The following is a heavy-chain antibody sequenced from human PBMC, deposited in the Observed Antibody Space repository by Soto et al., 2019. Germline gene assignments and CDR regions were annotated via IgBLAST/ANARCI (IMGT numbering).Heavy chain of an antibody. J-gene: IGHJ6*02. V-gene: IGHV1-69*12. CDR1: GGTFSTSA. CDR2: IMPIFATP. D-gene: IGHD3-3*02. Sequence: QVQLMQSGAEVKKPGSSVKVSCKASGGTFSTSAISWVRQAPGEGLEWVGGIMPIFATPDYAQKFQGRVTISADESTATVYVELTSLTPDDTAVYYCARDKDRPQLGGNYYYILDVWGQGTAITVSS. CDR3: ARDKDRPQLGGNYYYILDV.